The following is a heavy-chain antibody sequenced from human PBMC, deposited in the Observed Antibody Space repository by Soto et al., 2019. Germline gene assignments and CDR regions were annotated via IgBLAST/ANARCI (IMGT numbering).Heavy chain of an antibody. CDR1: GYTFTSYY. CDR2: INPSGGST. D-gene: IGHD6-13*01. Sequence: GASVKVSCKASGYTFTSYYMHWVRQAPGQGLEWMGIINPSGGSTSYAQKFQGRVTMTRDTSTSTVYMELSSLRSEDTAVYYCARAIAAAQRRLSYYGMDVWGQGTTVTVSS. J-gene: IGHJ6*02. CDR3: ARAIAAAQRRLSYYGMDV. V-gene: IGHV1-46*01.